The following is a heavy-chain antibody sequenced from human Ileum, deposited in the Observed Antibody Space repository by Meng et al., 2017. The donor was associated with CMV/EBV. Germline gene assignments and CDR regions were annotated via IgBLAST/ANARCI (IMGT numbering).Heavy chain of an antibody. CDR1: GYTFTTYG. V-gene: IGHV1-18*01. J-gene: IGHJ4*02. CDR3: ARDRGYETSGYIADY. Sequence: ASVKVSCKAAGYTFTTYGITWVRQAPGQGLEWMGWISAYNGNTDYGRRLQGRGTLTTDTSATTAYMELRNLKSDDTAIYYCARDRGYETSGYIADYWGQGTLVTVSS. D-gene: IGHD5-12*01. CDR2: ISAYNGNT.